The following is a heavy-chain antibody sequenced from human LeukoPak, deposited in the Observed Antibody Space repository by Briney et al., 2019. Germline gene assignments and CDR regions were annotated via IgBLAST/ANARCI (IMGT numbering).Heavy chain of an antibody. CDR1: GFTFSDHW. V-gene: IGHV3-11*04. Sequence: GGSLGLSCAASGFTFSDHWMSWVRQAPGKGLEWVSYISSSGSTIYYADSVKGRFTISRDNAKNSLYLQMNSLRAEDTAVYYCAELGITMIGGVWGKGTTVTISS. CDR2: ISSSGSTI. CDR3: AELGITMIGGV. D-gene: IGHD3-10*02. J-gene: IGHJ6*04.